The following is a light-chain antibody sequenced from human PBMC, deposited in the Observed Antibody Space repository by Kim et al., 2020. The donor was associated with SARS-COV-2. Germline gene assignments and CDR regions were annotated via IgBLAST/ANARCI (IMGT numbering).Light chain of an antibody. CDR1: SLESYY. CDR2: GKN. CDR3: NSRDSSGNHWV. V-gene: IGLV3-19*01. J-gene: IGLJ3*02. Sequence: TVRSTCKGDSLESYYASWYPQKPGQAPLLVIYGKNNRPSGIPDRFSGSSSGNTASLTITGAQAEDEADYYCNSRDSSGNHWVFGGGTKLTVL.